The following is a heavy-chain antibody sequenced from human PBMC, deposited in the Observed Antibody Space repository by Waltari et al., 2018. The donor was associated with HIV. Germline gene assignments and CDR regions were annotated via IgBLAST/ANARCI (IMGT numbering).Heavy chain of an antibody. Sequence: QVQLQQWGAGLLKPSETLSLTCAVNGGSFSGYYWSWIRQPPGKGLEWIGEINHSGSTNNNPSLKSRVTRSVDTSKNHFSLKLSSVTAADTAVYYCARDSGCGYGGLYYFVYLSQAAL. CDR1: GGSFSGYY. CDR2: INHSGST. CDR3: ARDSGCGYGGLYYFVY. J-gene: IGHJ4*02. D-gene: IGHD4-17*01. V-gene: IGHV4-34*01.